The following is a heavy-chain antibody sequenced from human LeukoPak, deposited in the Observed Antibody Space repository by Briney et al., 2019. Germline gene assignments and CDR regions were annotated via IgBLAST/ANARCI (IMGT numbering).Heavy chain of an antibody. D-gene: IGHD6-13*01. Sequence: SGGSLRLSCAASGFTFSSYGMSWVRQAPGKGLEWVSAISGSGGSTYYADSVKGRFTISRDNSKNTLYLQMNSLRAEDTAVYYCAKGDPITAEESPFDYWGQGTLVTVSS. J-gene: IGHJ4*02. CDR3: AKGDPITAEESPFDY. V-gene: IGHV3-23*01. CDR1: GFTFSSYG. CDR2: ISGSGGST.